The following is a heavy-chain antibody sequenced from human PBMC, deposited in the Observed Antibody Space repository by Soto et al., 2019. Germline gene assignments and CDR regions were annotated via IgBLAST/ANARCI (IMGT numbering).Heavy chain of an antibody. CDR3: AKGDNLGPKTGYSFDP. CDR2: TYFRSKWYN. J-gene: IGHJ5*02. Sequence: SQTLSLTCAISGDSVSSNTASWNWIRQSPSSGLEWLGMTYFRSKWYNDYAVSVKSRIIINPDTSNNQFSLQLNSVTPEDTAVYFCAKGDNLGPKTGYSFDPWGQGIMVTVSS. V-gene: IGHV6-1*01. D-gene: IGHD2-15*01. CDR1: GDSVSSNTAS.